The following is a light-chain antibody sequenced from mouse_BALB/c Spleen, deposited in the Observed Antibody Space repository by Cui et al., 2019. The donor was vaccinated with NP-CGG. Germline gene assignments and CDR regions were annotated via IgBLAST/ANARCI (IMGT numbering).Light chain of an antibody. V-gene: IGLV1*01. CDR1: TGAVTTNTY. CDR2: GTN. J-gene: IGLJ1*01. Sequence: QAVVTPESALPTSPGETVTLTCRSSTGAVTTNTYANWVQEKPDQLFTGLIGGTNNRPPGVPARFSGSLIGDKAALTITGAQTEDEAIYFCSLWYSNHWVFGGGTKLTVL. CDR3: SLWYSNHWV.